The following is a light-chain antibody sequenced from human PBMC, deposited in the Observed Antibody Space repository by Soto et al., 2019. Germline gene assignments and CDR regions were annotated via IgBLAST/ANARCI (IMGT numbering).Light chain of an antibody. Sequence: EIVMTQSPATLSVSPGERAILSCRASQSISTNLGGYQQKPGQAPRLLIFGASTRATGIPARFSGSGSGTEFTLAISSLQSEDSAVYYCQQYNNWPPFTFGQGTRLEIK. CDR1: QSISTN. CDR2: GAS. J-gene: IGKJ5*01. CDR3: QQYNNWPPFT. V-gene: IGKV3-15*01.